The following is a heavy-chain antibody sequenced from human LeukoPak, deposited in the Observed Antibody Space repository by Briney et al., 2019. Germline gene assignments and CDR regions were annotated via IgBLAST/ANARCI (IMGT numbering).Heavy chain of an antibody. J-gene: IGHJ4*02. CDR3: ARDPSIAAAGPIDY. V-gene: IGHV3-66*01. D-gene: IGHD6-13*01. Sequence: PGGSLRLSCAASGFTVSSNYMSWVRQAPGKGLEWVSVIYSGGSTYYADSVKGRFTISRDNSKNTLYFQMNSLRAEDTAVYYCARDPSIAAAGPIDYWGQGTLVTVSS. CDR2: IYSGGST. CDR1: GFTVSSNY.